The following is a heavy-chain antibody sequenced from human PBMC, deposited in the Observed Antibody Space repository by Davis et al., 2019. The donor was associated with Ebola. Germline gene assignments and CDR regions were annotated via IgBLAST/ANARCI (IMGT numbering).Heavy chain of an antibody. CDR1: GFTFSSYW. D-gene: IGHD3-3*01. CDR2: IKQDGSEK. V-gene: IGHV3-7*03. CDR3: AREGDGDYDFWSGYYTAWFDY. J-gene: IGHJ4*02. Sequence: GGSLRLSCAASGFTFSSYWMSWVRQAPGKGLEWVANIKQDGSEKYYVDSVKGRFTISRDNAKKSLYLQMNSLRAEDTAVYYCAREGDGDYDFWSGYYTAWFDYWGQGTLVTVSS.